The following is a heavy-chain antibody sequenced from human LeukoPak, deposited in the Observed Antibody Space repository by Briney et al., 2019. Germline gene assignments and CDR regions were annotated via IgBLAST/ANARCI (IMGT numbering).Heavy chain of an antibody. CDR3: AGPGAGDLDY. CDR1: GGPFTTYY. V-gene: IGHV4-34*01. D-gene: IGHD3-10*01. Sequence: SETLSLTCVVYGGPFTTYYWRWIRQRPGKGLEGSGEINHSGSTNYNPSLRSRLTMSVHTSKTQSSLKLSSVTAADTAVYYCAGPGAGDLDYWGQGTLVTVSS. J-gene: IGHJ4*02. CDR2: INHSGST.